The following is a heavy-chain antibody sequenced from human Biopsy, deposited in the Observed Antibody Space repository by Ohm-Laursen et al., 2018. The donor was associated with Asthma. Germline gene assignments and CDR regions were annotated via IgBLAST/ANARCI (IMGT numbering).Heavy chain of an antibody. V-gene: IGHV3-7*01. CDR2: IKPDGSQT. J-gene: IGHJ4*02. CDR1: GFTFSGSW. Sequence: SLRLSCVASGFTFSGSWMIWVRQAPGKGLQLLAFIKPDGSQTYYADSVEGRFSTSRDNSKNSLYPQMNSLRAEDTAVYYCARDGPELPTELDYWGPGTLVTVSS. D-gene: IGHD1-14*01. CDR3: ARDGPELPTELDY.